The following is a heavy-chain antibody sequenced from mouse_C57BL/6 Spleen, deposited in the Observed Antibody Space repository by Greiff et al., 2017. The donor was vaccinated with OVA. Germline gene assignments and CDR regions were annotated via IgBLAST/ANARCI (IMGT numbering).Heavy chain of an antibody. CDR3: ARWYYGSSYGYFDV. V-gene: IGHV1-55*01. CDR1: GYTFTSYW. CDR2: IYPGSGST. D-gene: IGHD1-1*01. Sequence: QVQLQQPGAELVKPGASVKMSCKASGYTFTSYWITWVKQRPGQGLEWIGDIYPGSGSTNYNEKFKSKATLTVDTSSSTAYMPLSSLTSEDSAVYYCARWYYGSSYGYFDVWGTGTTVTVSS. J-gene: IGHJ1*03.